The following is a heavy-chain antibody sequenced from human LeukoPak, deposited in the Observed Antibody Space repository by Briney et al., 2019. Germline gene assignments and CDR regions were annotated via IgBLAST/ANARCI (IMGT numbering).Heavy chain of an antibody. CDR1: GGSISSGGYY. CDR2: IYYSGST. CDR3: ARGRLRAGADY. V-gene: IGHV4-31*03. Sequence: SETLSLTCTVSGGSISSGGYYWSWIRQHPGKGLEWIGYIYYSGSTYYNPSLKSRVTISVDTSKNQFSLKLSSVTAADTAVYYCARGRLRAGADYWGQGTLVTVSS. D-gene: IGHD5/OR15-5a*01. J-gene: IGHJ4*02.